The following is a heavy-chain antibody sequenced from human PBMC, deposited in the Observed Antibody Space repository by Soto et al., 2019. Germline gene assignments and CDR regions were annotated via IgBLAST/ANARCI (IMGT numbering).Heavy chain of an antibody. V-gene: IGHV4-30-2*01. CDR1: GGSISSGGYS. CDR3: ASLISRDGYKSFDY. D-gene: IGHD5-12*01. CDR2: IYYSGST. J-gene: IGHJ4*02. Sequence: SETLSLTCAVSGGSISSGGYSWSWLRQPPGKGLEWIGYIYYSGSTYYNPSLKSRVTISLERSKNHFSLMLSSVTAADTAVYYCASLISRDGYKSFDYWGQGTLVTVSS.